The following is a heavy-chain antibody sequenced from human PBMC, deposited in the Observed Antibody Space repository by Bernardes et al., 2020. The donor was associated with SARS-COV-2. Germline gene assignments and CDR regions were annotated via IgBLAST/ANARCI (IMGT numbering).Heavy chain of an antibody. D-gene: IGHD5-18*01. CDR1: GCTFTSYG. CDR2: ISADSVNT. J-gene: IGHJ5*02. Sequence: ASVKVSCKASGCTFTSYGISWVRQAPGQGLEWMGWISADSVNTDYAEKFQGRVTMTTDTSTSTAYMELRRLRSDDTAVYYCATVVGYTYGGGWFDPWGQGTLVIVSS. CDR3: ATVVGYTYGGGWFDP. V-gene: IGHV1-18*01.